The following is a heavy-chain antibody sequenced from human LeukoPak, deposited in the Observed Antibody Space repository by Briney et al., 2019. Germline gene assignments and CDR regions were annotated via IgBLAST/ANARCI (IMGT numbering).Heavy chain of an antibody. J-gene: IGHJ6*02. CDR3: ARDCGGDCSFYYYYYGMDV. Sequence: ASVKVSCKASGYTFTSYAMNWVRQAPGQGLEWMGWINTNTGNPTYAQGFTGRFVFSLDTSVSTAYLQISSLKAEDTAVYYCARDCGGDCSFYYYYYGMDVWGQGTTVTVSS. CDR2: INTNTGNP. D-gene: IGHD2-21*02. CDR1: GYTFTSYA. V-gene: IGHV7-4-1*02.